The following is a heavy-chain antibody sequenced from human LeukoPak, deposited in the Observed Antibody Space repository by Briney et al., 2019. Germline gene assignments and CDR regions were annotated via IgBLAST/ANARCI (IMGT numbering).Heavy chain of an antibody. CDR3: ARDIATVSFCSFYGMDV. V-gene: IGHV1-46*01. D-gene: IGHD2/OR15-2a*01. J-gene: IGHJ6*02. Sequence: GASVKVSCKASGYTFTNYYMHWVRQAPGQGLEWMGVINPSGGGTTYAQKFQGRVSMTRDTSASTVYMELSSLRSEDTAVYYCARDIATVSFCSFYGMDVWGQGTTATVSS. CDR2: INPSGGGT. CDR1: GYTFTNYY.